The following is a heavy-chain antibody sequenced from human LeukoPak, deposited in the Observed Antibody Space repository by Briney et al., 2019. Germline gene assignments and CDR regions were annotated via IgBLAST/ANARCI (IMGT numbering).Heavy chain of an antibody. J-gene: IGHJ4*02. D-gene: IGHD5-24*01. CDR1: GFTFSSYE. CDR3: AQDQRSIQFYY. CDR2: ISSSGSTI. Sequence: GGSLRLSCAASGFTFSSYEMNWVRQAPGKGLEWVSYISSSGSTIYYADSVKGRFTISRDNSKNTLYLQMNSLRAEDTAVYYCAQDQRSIQFYYWGQGTLVTVSS. V-gene: IGHV3-48*03.